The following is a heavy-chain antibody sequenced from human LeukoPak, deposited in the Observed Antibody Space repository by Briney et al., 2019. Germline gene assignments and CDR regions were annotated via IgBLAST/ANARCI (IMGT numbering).Heavy chain of an antibody. Sequence: AGGSLRLSCAASGFTFSSYSMNWVRQAPGKGLEWVSSISSSSSYIYYADSVKDRFTISRDNAKNSLYLQMNSLRAEDTAVYYCARDVRGIAARTFDYWGQGTLVTVSS. V-gene: IGHV3-21*01. CDR2: ISSSSSYI. D-gene: IGHD6-6*01. J-gene: IGHJ4*02. CDR3: ARDVRGIAARTFDY. CDR1: GFTFSSYS.